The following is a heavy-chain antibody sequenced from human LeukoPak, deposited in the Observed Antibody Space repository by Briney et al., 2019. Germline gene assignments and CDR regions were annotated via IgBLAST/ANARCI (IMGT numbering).Heavy chain of an antibody. CDR1: GFTFSSYN. CDR3: ARDEATMVRGHDY. V-gene: IGHV3-48*04. J-gene: IGHJ4*02. CDR2: ISSSRRTI. D-gene: IGHD3-10*01. Sequence: GGSLRLSCAASGFTFSSYNINWVRQAPGKGLEWVSYISSSRRTISYADSVKGRFTISRDNAKNSLYLQMNSLRADDTAVYYCARDEATMVRGHDYWGQGTLVTVSS.